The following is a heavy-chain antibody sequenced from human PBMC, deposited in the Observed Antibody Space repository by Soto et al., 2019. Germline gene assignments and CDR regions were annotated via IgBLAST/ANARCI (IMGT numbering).Heavy chain of an antibody. Sequence: QVRLVESGGGVVQPGRSLRLSCTASGFSFSSYAMYWFRQPPGKGLEWVAGISHEGINKHYADSVKGRVTVSRDNSNHAVDLQLNSLRGEDTAMYYCARDMYSSDYFVKWFEPWGQGTLVTVSS. CDR1: GFSFSSYA. D-gene: IGHD6-19*01. V-gene: IGHV3-30-3*01. CDR2: ISHEGINK. CDR3: ARDMYSSDYFVKWFEP. J-gene: IGHJ5*02.